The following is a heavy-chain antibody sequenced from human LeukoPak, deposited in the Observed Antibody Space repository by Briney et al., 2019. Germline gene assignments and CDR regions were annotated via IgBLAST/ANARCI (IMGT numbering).Heavy chain of an antibody. V-gene: IGHV1-69*05. D-gene: IGHD6-13*01. CDR2: IIPIFGTA. Sequence: SVKVSCKASGGTFSSYAISWVRQAPGQGLEWMGGIIPIFGTANYAQKFQGRVTITTDESTSTAYMELSSLRSEDTAVYYCARASKPIAAAANWFDPWGQGTLATVSS. CDR3: ARASKPIAAAANWFDP. J-gene: IGHJ5*02. CDR1: GGTFSSYA.